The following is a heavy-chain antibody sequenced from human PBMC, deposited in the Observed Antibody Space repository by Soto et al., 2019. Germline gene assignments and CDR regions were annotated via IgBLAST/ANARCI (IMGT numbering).Heavy chain of an antibody. D-gene: IGHD1-26*01. CDR2: ITRTDST. Sequence: EVLLVESGGGLVQSGGSLRLSCAASTSTFSRYGMNWVRQAPGKGLEWVSAITRTDSTYYADSVKGRFTISRDNSRNTLYLQMNSLGAEDAALYYCAKALVGEVGATDYWGQGTLVTVSS. CDR3: AKALVGEVGATDY. V-gene: IGHV3-23*04. CDR1: TSTFSRYG. J-gene: IGHJ4*02.